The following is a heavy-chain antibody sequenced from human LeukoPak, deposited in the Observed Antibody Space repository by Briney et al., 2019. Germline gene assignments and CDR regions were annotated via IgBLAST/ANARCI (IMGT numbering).Heavy chain of an antibody. J-gene: IGHJ4*02. CDR2: ISGDGGST. V-gene: IGHV3-43*02. CDR3: AKDPGGIAAAEFDY. Sequence: PGRSLRLSCAASGFTFDDYAMHWVRQAPGKGLEWVSLISGDGGSTYYADSVKGRFTISRDNSKNTLYLQMNSLRAEDTAVYYCAKDPGGIAAAEFDYWGQGTLVTVSS. CDR1: GFTFDDYA. D-gene: IGHD6-13*01.